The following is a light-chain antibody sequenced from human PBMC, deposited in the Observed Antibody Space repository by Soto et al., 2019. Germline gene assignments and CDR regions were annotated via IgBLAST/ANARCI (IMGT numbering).Light chain of an antibody. V-gene: IGKV1-39*01. CDR2: AAP. CDR3: QQIYSAPLN. J-gene: IGKJ4*01. Sequence: DIQVTQSPPTLCASVGDRVTITGLASQTITTYLNWYRQKPGKAPKLLIYAAPSLQSGVPSRFSGSGSETELTLSISSLQPEDFATYFCQQIYSAPLNFGGRTKVDI. CDR1: QTITTY.